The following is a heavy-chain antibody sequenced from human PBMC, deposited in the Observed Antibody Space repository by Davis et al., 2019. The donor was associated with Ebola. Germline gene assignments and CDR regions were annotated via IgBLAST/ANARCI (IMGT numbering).Heavy chain of an antibody. CDR1: GFTFNNFW. Sequence: PGGSLRLSCEASGFTFNNFWMSWVRQSPGKGLEWVANINQEGNEKYYVDSVKGRFTITRDNAKNSLSLQMISLSVEDSAIYYCARGSLPYWGPGTLVTASS. V-gene: IGHV3-7*01. J-gene: IGHJ4*02. D-gene: IGHD3-16*01. CDR3: ARGSLPY. CDR2: INQEGNEK.